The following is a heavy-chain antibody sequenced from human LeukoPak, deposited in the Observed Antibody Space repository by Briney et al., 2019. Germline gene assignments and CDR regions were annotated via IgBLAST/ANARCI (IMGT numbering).Heavy chain of an antibody. V-gene: IGHV3-30-3*01. J-gene: IGHJ4*02. CDR2: ISNDGGSI. CDR3: AKDFRGYAGSSESGYFDY. CDR1: GFTFSNYA. Sequence: QPGGSLRLSCAASGFTFSNYAMHWVRQAPGKGLECMAFISNDGGSIWYADSVKGRFTISRDNSKNTLSLQMNSLRAEDTAVYYCAKDFRGYAGSSESGYFDYWGQGTLVTVSS. D-gene: IGHD4-23*01.